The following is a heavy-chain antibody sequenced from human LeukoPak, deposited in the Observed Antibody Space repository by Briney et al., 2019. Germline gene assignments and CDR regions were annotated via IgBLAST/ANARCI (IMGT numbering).Heavy chain of an antibody. V-gene: IGHV4-59*01. Sequence: SETLSLTCTVSGGSISSYYWSWIRQPPGKGLEWIGYIYYSGGTNYNPSLKSRVTISVDTSKNQFSLKLSSVTAADTAVYYCASTSVFSYYYMDVWGKGTTVTISS. CDR2: IYYSGGT. CDR3: ASTSVFSYYYMDV. CDR1: GGSISSYY. J-gene: IGHJ6*03. D-gene: IGHD2/OR15-2a*01.